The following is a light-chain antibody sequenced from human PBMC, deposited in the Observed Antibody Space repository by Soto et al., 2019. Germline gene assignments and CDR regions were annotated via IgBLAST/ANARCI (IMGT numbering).Light chain of an antibody. Sequence: QSVLTQPASVSGSPGQSITISCTGTISDVGSYDLVSWYQQHPGKAPKLMIYEGSKRPSGIPDRFSGSKSGTSGTLDITGLQTGDEADYYCATWDGSLPGEVFGGGTQLTVL. CDR2: EGS. V-gene: IGLV2-14*02. J-gene: IGLJ2*01. CDR1: ISDVGSYDL. CDR3: ATWDGSLPGEV.